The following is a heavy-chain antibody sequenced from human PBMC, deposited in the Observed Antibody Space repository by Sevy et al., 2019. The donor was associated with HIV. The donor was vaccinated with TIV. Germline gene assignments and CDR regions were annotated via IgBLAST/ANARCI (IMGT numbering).Heavy chain of an antibody. CDR1: GFTFSSYS. CDR3: ARDLYSSGWYSS. CDR2: ISSSSSYI. Sequence: GSLRLSCAASGFTFSSYSMNWVRQAPGKGLEWVSAISSSSSYIYYADSVKGRFTISRDNAKNSLYLQMNSLRAEDTAVYYCARDLYSSGWYSSWGQGTLVTVSS. J-gene: IGHJ4*02. V-gene: IGHV3-21*01. D-gene: IGHD6-19*01.